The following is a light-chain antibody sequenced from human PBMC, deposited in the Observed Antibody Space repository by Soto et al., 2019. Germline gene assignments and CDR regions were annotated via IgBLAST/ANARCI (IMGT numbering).Light chain of an antibody. CDR2: GAS. J-gene: IGKJ2*02. CDR3: QQDNNWPPWT. V-gene: IGKV3-15*01. CDR1: QSVSSN. Sequence: EIVMTQSPATLSVSPGERATLSCRASQSVSSNLAWYQQKPGQAPRLLIYGASTRATGIPARFSGSRSGTEFTLTHSSLQSEDFAFYYCQQDNNWPPWTFGQGTKLEI.